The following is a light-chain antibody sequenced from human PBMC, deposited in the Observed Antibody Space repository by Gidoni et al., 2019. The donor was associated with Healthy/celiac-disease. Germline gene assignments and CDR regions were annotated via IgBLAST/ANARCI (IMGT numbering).Light chain of an antibody. J-gene: IGKJ2*02. CDR2: AAS. Sequence: DIKMTQSPSSLSASVGDRVTITCRAIQGMSSYFNWYQQKPGKAPKLLLYAASSLQSGVPSRFSGSGSGTDFTLTISSLQPEDFATYYCQQSYSTPCTLGQGTKLEIK. V-gene: IGKV1-39*01. CDR3: QQSYSTPCT. CDR1: QGMSSY.